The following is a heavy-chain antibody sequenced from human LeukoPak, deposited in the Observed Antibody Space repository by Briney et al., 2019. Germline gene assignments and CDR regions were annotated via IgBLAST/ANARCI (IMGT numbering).Heavy chain of an antibody. V-gene: IGHV1-8*01. CDR2: MNPNSGNT. D-gene: IGHD3-3*01. J-gene: IGHJ6*02. Sequence: SVKVSCKASGYTFTSYDINWVRQATGQGLEWMGWMNPNSGNTGYAQKFQGRVTMTRNTSISTAYMELSNLRSEDTAVYYCARSKGVLRFLEWFDYYGMDVWGQGTTVTVSS. CDR3: ARSKGVLRFLEWFDYYGMDV. CDR1: GYTFTSYD.